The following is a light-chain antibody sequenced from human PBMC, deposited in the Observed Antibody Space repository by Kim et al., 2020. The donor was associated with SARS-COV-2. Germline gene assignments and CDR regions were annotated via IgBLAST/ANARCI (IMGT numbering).Light chain of an antibody. V-gene: IGLV3-21*04. CDR1: NVGTKS. Sequence: APGRTARLTCGGNNVGTKSVHWYQQRPGQAPVLVLYYDADRPSGIPERFSGSNSENTATLTISRVEAGDEADYYCQVWDSGTDHWVFGGGTQLTVL. CDR3: QVWDSGTDHWV. J-gene: IGLJ3*02. CDR2: YDA.